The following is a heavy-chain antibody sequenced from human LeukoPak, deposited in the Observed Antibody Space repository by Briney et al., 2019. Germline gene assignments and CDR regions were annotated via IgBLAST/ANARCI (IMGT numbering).Heavy chain of an antibody. CDR1: GFTFSSYW. CDR3: ARDRGLSGGSRRMRGDY. Sequence: PGGSLRLSCAASGFTFSSYWMSWVRQAPGKGLEWVANIKQDGSEKYCVDSVKGRFTISRDNAKNSLYLQMNSLRAEDTAVYYCARDRGLSGGSRRMRGDYWGQGTLVTVSS. V-gene: IGHV3-7*01. CDR2: IKQDGSEK. D-gene: IGHD2-15*01. J-gene: IGHJ4*02.